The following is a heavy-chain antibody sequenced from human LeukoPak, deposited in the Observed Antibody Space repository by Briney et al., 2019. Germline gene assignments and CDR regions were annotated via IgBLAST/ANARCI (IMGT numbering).Heavy chain of an antibody. Sequence: PSETLSLTRTVSGGSISSYYWSWIRQPPGKGLEWIGYIYYSGSTNYNPSLKSRVTISVDTSKNQFSLKLSSVTAADTAVYYCARDRADKSFDYWGQGTLVTVSS. CDR2: IYYSGST. V-gene: IGHV4-59*01. CDR1: GGSISSYY. J-gene: IGHJ4*02. CDR3: ARDRADKSFDY.